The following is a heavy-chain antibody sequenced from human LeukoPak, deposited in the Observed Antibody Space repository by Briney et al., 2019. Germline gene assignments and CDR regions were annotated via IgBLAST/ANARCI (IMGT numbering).Heavy chain of an antibody. CDR1: GYTLTELS. D-gene: IGHD4-11*01. CDR2: FDPEDGET. CDR3: ARDSGDSKFDY. J-gene: IGHJ4*02. V-gene: IGHV1-24*01. Sequence: ASVKVSCKVSGYTLTELSMHWVRQAPGKGLEWMGGFDPEDGETIYAQKFQGRVTMTTDTSTSTAYMDLRSLRSDDTAVYYCARDSGDSKFDYWGQGTLVTVSS.